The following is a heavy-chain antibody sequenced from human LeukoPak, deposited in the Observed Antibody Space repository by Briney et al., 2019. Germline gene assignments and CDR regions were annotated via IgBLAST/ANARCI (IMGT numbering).Heavy chain of an antibody. CDR2: ISAYNGNT. J-gene: IGHJ4*02. D-gene: IGHD3-22*01. Sequence: GASVKVSCKASGGTFSSYAISWVRQAPGQGLERMGWISAYNGNTNYAQKLQGRVTMTTDTSTSTAYMELRSLRSDDTAVYYCARTPRDYYDSSGYYGYWGQGTLVTVSS. V-gene: IGHV1-18*01. CDR3: ARTPRDYYDSSGYYGY. CDR1: GGTFSSYA.